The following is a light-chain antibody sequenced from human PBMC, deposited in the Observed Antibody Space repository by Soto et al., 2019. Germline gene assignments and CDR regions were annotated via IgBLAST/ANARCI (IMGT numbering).Light chain of an antibody. CDR1: QDIKTY. CDR3: QQLNNYPPFT. J-gene: IGKJ3*01. CDR2: GTF. V-gene: IGKV1-9*01. Sequence: IQLTQSPSSLSASVGDRVSITCRASQDIKTYVAWYQQKQGKAPKLLISGTFTLQSGVPSRFNGSGSGTDFTLTISRLQPEDFATYYCQQLNNYPPFTFGPGTKVDLE.